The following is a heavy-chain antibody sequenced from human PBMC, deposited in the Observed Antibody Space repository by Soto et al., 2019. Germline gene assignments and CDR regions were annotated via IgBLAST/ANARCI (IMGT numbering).Heavy chain of an antibody. J-gene: IGHJ4*02. CDR2: IYYSGST. D-gene: IGHD6-13*01. CDR1: GGSISSYY. Sequence: SETLSLTCTVSGGSISSYYWSWIRQPPGKGLEWIGYIYYSGSTNHNPSLKSRVTISVDTSKNQFSLKLSSVTAADTAVYYCARGSTGYSSSWYRYWGQGTLVTVSS. CDR3: ARGSTGYSSSWYRY. V-gene: IGHV4-59*08.